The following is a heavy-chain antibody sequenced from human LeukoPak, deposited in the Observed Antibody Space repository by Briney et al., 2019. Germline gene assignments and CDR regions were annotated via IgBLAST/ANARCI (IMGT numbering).Heavy chain of an antibody. J-gene: IGHJ3*02. V-gene: IGHV3-30*18. Sequence: GGSLRLSCAASGFTFSRYGLHWVRQAPGKGLEWVAVISYDGSNKYYADSVKGRFTISRDNSKNTLYLQMNSLRAEDTALYYCAKDGYSKDLDISGQGTMVTVSS. CDR1: GFTFSRYG. D-gene: IGHD3-22*01. CDR3: AKDGYSKDLDI. CDR2: ISYDGSNK.